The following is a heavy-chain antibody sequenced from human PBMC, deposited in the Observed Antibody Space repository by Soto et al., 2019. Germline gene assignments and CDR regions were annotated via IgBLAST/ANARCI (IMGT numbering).Heavy chain of an antibody. V-gene: IGHV1-18*01. CDR1: GYTFTSYG. CDR2: ISAYNGNT. CDR3: ARAGRGRYYDILTGPRGMDV. D-gene: IGHD3-9*01. Sequence: GASVKVSCKASGYTFTSYGISWVRQAPGQGLEWMGWISAYNGNTNYAQKLQGRVTMTTDTSTSTAYMELRSLRSDDTAVYYCARAGRGRYYDILTGPRGMDVWGQGTTVTVSS. J-gene: IGHJ6*02.